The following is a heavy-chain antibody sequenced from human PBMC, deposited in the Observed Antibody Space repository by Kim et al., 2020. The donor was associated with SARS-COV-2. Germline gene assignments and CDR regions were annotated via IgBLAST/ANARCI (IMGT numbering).Heavy chain of an antibody. J-gene: IGHJ6*02. CDR1: GFTFSNCA. D-gene: IGHD3-10*01. V-gene: IGHV3-30-3*01. CDR3: ARDPCSRLRGVTYSYYGMDV. Sequence: GGSLRLSCAASGFTFSNCAMHWVRQAPGKGLEWVAVISYDGSNKNYADSVKGRFTISRDKAKNTLYLQMNSLRAEDTGLYYCARDPCSRLRGVTYSYYGMDVWGQGTTVTVSS. CDR2: ISYDGSNK.